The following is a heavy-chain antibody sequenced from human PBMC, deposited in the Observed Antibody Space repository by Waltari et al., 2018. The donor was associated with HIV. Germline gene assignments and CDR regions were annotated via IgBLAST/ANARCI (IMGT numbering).Heavy chain of an antibody. V-gene: IGHV3-7*01. D-gene: IGHD3-3*01. CDR1: GFTFSSFA. Sequence: EVQLVESGGGLVQPGGSLRLSCAASGFTFSSFAMSWVRQAPGKGVGWDTKIKQNEEETDYVNSGEDRMTIFRDKSKSLRHRQMNILSGAKRAIDSWAGDFLRPPRGGMDLWGQGTLVTVSS. J-gene: IGHJ5*02. CDR3: AGDFLRPPRGGMDL. CDR2: IKQNEEET.